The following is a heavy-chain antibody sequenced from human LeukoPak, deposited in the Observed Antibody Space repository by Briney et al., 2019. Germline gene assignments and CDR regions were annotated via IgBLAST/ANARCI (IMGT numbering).Heavy chain of an antibody. D-gene: IGHD3-3*01. CDR3: ARVPSEVLRFLEWYFDY. J-gene: IGHJ4*02. CDR1: GGSINSGGYY. V-gene: IGHV4-61*02. Sequence: SETLSLTCTVSGGSINSGGYYWSWIRQPAGKGLEWIGRIYTSGSTSYNPSLKSRVTISVDTSKNQFSLKLSSVTAADTAVYYCARVPSEVLRFLEWYFDYWGQGTLVTVSS. CDR2: IYTSGST.